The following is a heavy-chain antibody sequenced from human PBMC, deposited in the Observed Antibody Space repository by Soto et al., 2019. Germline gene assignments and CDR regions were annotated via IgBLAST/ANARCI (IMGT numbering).Heavy chain of an antibody. J-gene: IGHJ5*02. CDR1: GYTFSTYG. CDR3: ARDWRGAEGFDP. V-gene: IGHV1-18*01. D-gene: IGHD3-3*01. Sequence: QVQLVQSGAEVKKPGASVKVSCKASGYTFSTYGFSWVRQAPGQGLGWMGWIGAYNDDTNYAQNFQGRVTMTTDTSTTTSYMELRNLRSDDTAVYFCARDWRGAEGFDPWGQGTLVTVSS. CDR2: IGAYNDDT.